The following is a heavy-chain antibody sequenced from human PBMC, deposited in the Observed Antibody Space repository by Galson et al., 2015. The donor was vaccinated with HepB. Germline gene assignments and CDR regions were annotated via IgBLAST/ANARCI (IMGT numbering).Heavy chain of an antibody. D-gene: IGHD3/OR15-3a*01. CDR1: GFSLRVSGMG. CDR2: INWNDDK. V-gene: IGHV2-5*01. Sequence: ALVKPTQTLTLTCTFSGFSLRVSGMGVGWIRQPPGKALEWLAFINWNDDKRYNPSLKNRLTIIKDTFKNQVVLRMTNMDPADTATYYCARSLGLVGPYFDYWGQGSPITVSS. J-gene: IGHJ4*02. CDR3: ARSLGLVGPYFDY.